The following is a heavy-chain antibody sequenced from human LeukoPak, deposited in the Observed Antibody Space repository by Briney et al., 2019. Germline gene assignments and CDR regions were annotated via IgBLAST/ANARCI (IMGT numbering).Heavy chain of an antibody. V-gene: IGHV3-33*01. Sequence: PGRSLRLSCAASGFTFSSYGMHWVRQAPGKGLEWVAVIWYDGSNKYYADSVKGRFTISRDNSKNTLYLQMNSLRAEDTAVYYCASLSSGWPPSAEGFDYWGQGTLVTVSS. CDR1: GFTFSSYG. D-gene: IGHD6-19*01. CDR2: IWYDGSNK. J-gene: IGHJ4*02. CDR3: ASLSSGWPPSAEGFDY.